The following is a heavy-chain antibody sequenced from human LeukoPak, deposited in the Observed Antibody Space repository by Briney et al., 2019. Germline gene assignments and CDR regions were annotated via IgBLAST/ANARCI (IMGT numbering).Heavy chain of an antibody. J-gene: IGHJ4*02. D-gene: IGHD2-21*02. CDR1: GGSISSGGYY. CDR3: ARTSYTFQHIVVVTASYYFDY. CDR2: IYYSGST. Sequence: PSQTLSLTCTVSGGSISSGGYYWSWIRQHPGKGLEWIGYIYYSGSTYYNPSLKSRVTISVDTSKNQFSLKLSSVTAADTAVYYCARTSYTFQHIVVVTASYYFDYWGQGTLVTVSS. V-gene: IGHV4-31*03.